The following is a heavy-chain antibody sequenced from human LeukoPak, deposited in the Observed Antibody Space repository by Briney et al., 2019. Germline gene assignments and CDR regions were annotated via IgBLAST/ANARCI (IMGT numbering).Heavy chain of an antibody. J-gene: IGHJ5*02. CDR3: ARDRSLYCTSTSCYAGGGFDP. D-gene: IGHD2-2*01. V-gene: IGHV1-18*04. CDR2: ISTYNGNT. Sequence: GASVKVSCKASGYTFTDYYMHWVRQAPGQGLEWMGWISTYNGNTFYAQKLQGRVTMTTDTSTSTAYMELRSLRSDDTAVYYCARDRSLYCTSTSCYAGGGFDPWGQGTLVTVSS. CDR1: GYTFTDYY.